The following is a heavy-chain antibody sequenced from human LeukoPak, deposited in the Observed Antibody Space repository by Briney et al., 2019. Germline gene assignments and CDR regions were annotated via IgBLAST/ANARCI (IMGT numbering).Heavy chain of an antibody. V-gene: IGHV4-4*09. J-gene: IGHJ4*02. CDR1: GGFIPSHY. CDR3: ARRTPYNGNHFFDY. CDR2: IYSNEDT. D-gene: IGHD1-14*01. Sequence: PSETLSLTCTVSGGFIPSHYWSWIRQSPGKGLEWIGYIYSNEDTSYNPSLESRVTISEDMSKNQFSLKVSSVTPADTAVYYCARRTPYNGNHFFDYWGQGILVTVSS.